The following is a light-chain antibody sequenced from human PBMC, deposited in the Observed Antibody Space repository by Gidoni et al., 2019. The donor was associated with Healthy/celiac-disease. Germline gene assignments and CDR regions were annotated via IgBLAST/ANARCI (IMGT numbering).Light chain of an antibody. CDR3: GTWDSSLSAHVV. J-gene: IGLJ2*01. CDR2: DNN. V-gene: IGLV1-51*01. CDR1: SSNIGNNY. Sequence: QSVLTQPPSVSAAPGQKVTIPCSGSSSNIGNNYLSWYKQLPGTAPKLLIYDNNKRPSGIPDRFSGSKSGTSATLGITGLQTGDEADYYCGTWDSSLSAHVVFGGGTKLTVL.